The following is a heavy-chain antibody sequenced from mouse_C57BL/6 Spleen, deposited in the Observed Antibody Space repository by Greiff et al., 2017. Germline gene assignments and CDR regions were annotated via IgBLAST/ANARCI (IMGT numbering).Heavy chain of an antibody. CDR1: GYTFTSYW. CDR3: ARWGYGNYDAWFAY. V-gene: IGHV1-64*01. Sequence: VQLQQPGAELVKPGASVKLSCKASGYTFTSYWMHWVKQRPGQGLEWIGMIHPNSGSTNYNEKFKSKATLTVDKSSSTAYMQLSSLTSEDSAVYYCARWGYGNYDAWFAYWGQGTLVTVSA. J-gene: IGHJ3*01. D-gene: IGHD2-1*01. CDR2: IHPNSGST.